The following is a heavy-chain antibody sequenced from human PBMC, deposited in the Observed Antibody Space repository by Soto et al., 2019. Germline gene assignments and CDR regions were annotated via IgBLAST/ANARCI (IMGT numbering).Heavy chain of an antibody. J-gene: IGHJ6*03. CDR1: GGSISSYY. D-gene: IGHD6-13*01. CDR3: AGSIAAAGEKRTHYYYYYYMDV. CDR2: IYYSGST. V-gene: IGHV4-59*08. Sequence: SETLSLTCTVSGGSISSYYGSWIRQPPGKGLEWIGYIYYSGSTNYNPSLKSRVTISVDTSKNQFSLKLSSVTAADTAVYYCAGSIAAAGEKRTHYYYYYYMDVWGKGTTVTVSS.